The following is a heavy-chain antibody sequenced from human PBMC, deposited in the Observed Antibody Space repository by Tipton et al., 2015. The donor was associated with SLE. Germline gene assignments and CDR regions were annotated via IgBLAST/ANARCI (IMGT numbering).Heavy chain of an antibody. D-gene: IGHD2-8*02. CDR3: VKDEGICTGGVCYGLFDN. Sequence: SLRLSCEASGFTFRMYGMSWVRQAPGKGLEWVSTISDNDADTYYADSVKGRFTISRDNFQNTLYLQLESLTAEDTATYYCVKDEGICTGGVCYGLFDNWGQGALVTVSS. V-gene: IGHV3-23*01. CDR2: ISDNDADT. CDR1: GFTFRMYG. J-gene: IGHJ4*02.